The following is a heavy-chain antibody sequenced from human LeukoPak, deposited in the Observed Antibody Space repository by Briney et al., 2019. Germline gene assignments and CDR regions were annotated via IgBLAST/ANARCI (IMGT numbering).Heavy chain of an antibody. J-gene: IGHJ4*02. D-gene: IGHD3-3*01. Sequence: GGSLRLSCVVSGFTLSSRWMMWVRQAPGKGLEWVTIINRDGSGKSYVDSVKGRFTITRDNAANSLYLQMNSLKVEDTAIYYCATYDSWSGYDIAYWGQGTLVTVS. CDR1: GFTLSSRW. CDR3: ATYDSWSGYDIAY. V-gene: IGHV3-7*03. CDR2: INRDGSGK.